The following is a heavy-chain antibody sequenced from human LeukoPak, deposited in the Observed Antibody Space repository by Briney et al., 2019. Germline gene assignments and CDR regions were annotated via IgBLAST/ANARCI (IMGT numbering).Heavy chain of an antibody. J-gene: IGHJ4*02. D-gene: IGHD3-22*01. V-gene: IGHV1-24*01. Sequence: ASVKVSCKVSGYTLTELSMHWVRQAPGNGLEWMGGFDPEDGETIYAQKFQGRVTMTEDTSTDTAYMELSSLRSEDTAVYYCATDSTVQYYYDSSGYLYWGQGTLVTVSS. CDR1: GYTLTELS. CDR3: ATDSTVQYYYDSSGYLY. CDR2: FDPEDGET.